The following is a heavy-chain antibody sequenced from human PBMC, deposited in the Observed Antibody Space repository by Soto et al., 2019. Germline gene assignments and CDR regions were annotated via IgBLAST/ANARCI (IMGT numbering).Heavy chain of an antibody. CDR2: ISYDGANT. CDR1: GFTFSQYA. V-gene: IGHV3-30*18. J-gene: IGHJ6*02. Sequence: QVHLVESGGGVVQPGGSLRLSCAASGFTFSQYAMYWVRQAPGKGLEWVAVISYDGANTNYAGSVKGRFTISRDNSKNTLYLQINSLRAEDTAVYYCAKDRPLYYYYGMDVWGQGTTVTVYS. CDR3: AKDRPLYYYYGMDV.